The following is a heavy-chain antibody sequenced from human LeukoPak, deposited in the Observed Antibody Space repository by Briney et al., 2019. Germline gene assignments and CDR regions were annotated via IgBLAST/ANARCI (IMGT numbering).Heavy chain of an antibody. CDR2: ISSSSSYI. CDR1: GFTFSSYS. D-gene: IGHD3-10*02. Sequence: GGSPRLSCAASGFTFSSYSMNWVRQAPGKGLEWVSSISSSSSYIYYADSVKGRFTISRDNAKNSLYLQMNSLRAEDTAVYYCAELGITMIGGVWGKGTTVTISS. V-gene: IGHV3-21*01. J-gene: IGHJ6*04. CDR3: AELGITMIGGV.